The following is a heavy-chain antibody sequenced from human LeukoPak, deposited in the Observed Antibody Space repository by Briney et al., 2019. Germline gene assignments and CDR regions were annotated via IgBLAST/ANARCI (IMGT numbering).Heavy chain of an antibody. CDR2: INHSGST. Sequence: PSETLSLTCAVYGGSFSGYYWSWIRQPPGKGLEWIGEINHSGSTNYNPSLKSRVTISVDTSKNQFSLKLSSVTAADTAVYYCARGLFRPSGRPYGDYVEAKYYYYMDVWGKGTTVTVSS. D-gene: IGHD4-17*01. V-gene: IGHV4-34*01. CDR1: GGSFSGYY. J-gene: IGHJ6*03. CDR3: ARGLFRPSGRPYGDYVEAKYYYYMDV.